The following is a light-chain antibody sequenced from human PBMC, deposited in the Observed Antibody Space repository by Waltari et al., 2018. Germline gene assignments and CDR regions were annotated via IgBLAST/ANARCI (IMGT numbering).Light chain of an antibody. CDR1: RLGNKY. J-gene: IGLJ2*01. CDR3: QSWDSSLVV. CDR2: QDS. Sequence: YDLTQPPSVSVSPGQTASISCSGDRLGNKYASWYQQKPGQSPVLVIYQDSERPLGIPERFSGSNSGNTATLTISGTQTMDEADYYCQSWDSSLVVFGGGTKLTVL. V-gene: IGLV3-1*01.